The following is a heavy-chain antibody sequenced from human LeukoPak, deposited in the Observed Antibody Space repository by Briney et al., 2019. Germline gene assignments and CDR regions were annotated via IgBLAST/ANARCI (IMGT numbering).Heavy chain of an antibody. Sequence: SETLSLTCTVSGGSISSYYRSWIRQPPGKGLEWIGYIYYSGSTNYNPSLKSRVTISVDTSKNQFSLKLSSVTAADTAVYYCARVSGDAFDIWGQGTMVTVSS. J-gene: IGHJ3*02. CDR3: ARVSGDAFDI. CDR2: IYYSGST. V-gene: IGHV4-59*01. CDR1: GGSISSYY.